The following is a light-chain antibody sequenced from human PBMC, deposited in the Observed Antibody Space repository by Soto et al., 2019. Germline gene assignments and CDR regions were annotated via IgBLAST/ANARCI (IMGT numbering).Light chain of an antibody. V-gene: IGKV1-5*03. Sequence: DIQMTQSPSTLSASVGDRVTITCRASQSISSWLAWYQQKPGKAPKLLIYKASSLESGVPSRFSGSGSGTEFTLTISSLQPDDFATYYCQQYMGYTFGQGTKLEIK. CDR3: QQYMGYT. J-gene: IGKJ2*01. CDR1: QSISSW. CDR2: KAS.